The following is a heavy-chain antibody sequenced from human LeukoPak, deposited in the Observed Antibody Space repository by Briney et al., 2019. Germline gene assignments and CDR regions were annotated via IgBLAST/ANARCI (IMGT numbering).Heavy chain of an antibody. CDR2: IRGGGGSA. CDR1: GFSFSAYA. V-gene: IGHV3-23*01. CDR3: ARDPNGDYIGAFDM. D-gene: IGHD4-17*01. Sequence: GGSLRLSCTASGFSFSAYAMMWVRQAPGKGREWVSAIRGGGGSAFYADSVKGRFTISRDNSKYTLFLQMNSLRAEDTAVHYCARDPNGDYIGAFDMWGPGTMVTVSS. J-gene: IGHJ3*02.